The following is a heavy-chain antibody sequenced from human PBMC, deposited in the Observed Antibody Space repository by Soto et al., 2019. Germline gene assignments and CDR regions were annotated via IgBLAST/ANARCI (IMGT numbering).Heavy chain of an antibody. V-gene: IGHV4-39*01. CDR1: GDSISSRSYY. J-gene: IGHJ4*02. CDR3: ARLVASSRIDY. CDR2: IYYSGST. Sequence: PSETLSLTCTVSGDSISSRSYYWGWIRQPPGKGLEWIGSIYYSGSTYYNPSLKSRVTISVDTSKNQFSLKLSSVTAADTAVYYCARLVASSRIDYWGQGTLVTVSS.